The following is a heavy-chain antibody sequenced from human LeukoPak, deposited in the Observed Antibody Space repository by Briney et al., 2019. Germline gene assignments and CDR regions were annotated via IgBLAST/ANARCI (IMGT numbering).Heavy chain of an antibody. J-gene: IGHJ4*02. CDR2: ISYDGSNK. V-gene: IGHV3-30-3*01. Sequence: PGGSLRLSCAASGFTFSSYAMHWVRQAPGKGLEWVAVISYDGSNKYCADSVKGRFTISRDNSKNTLYLQMNSLRAEDTAVYYCARDVDETYFDYWGQGTLVTVSS. CDR1: GFTFSSYA. D-gene: IGHD5-12*01. CDR3: ARDVDETYFDY.